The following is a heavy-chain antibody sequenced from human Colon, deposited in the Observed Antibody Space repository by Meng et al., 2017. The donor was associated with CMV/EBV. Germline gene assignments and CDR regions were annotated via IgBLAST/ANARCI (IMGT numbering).Heavy chain of an antibody. D-gene: IGHD2-21*02. CDR1: GFTFSSYA. V-gene: IGHV3-23*01. CDR2: ISGSGGST. Sequence: GESLKISCAASGFTFSSYAMSWVRQAPGKGLEWVSAISGSGGSTYYADSVKGRFTISRDNSKNTLYLQMNSLRAEDTAVYYCAKNDFDYGMDVWGQGTTVTVSS. J-gene: IGHJ6*02. CDR3: AKNDFDYGMDV.